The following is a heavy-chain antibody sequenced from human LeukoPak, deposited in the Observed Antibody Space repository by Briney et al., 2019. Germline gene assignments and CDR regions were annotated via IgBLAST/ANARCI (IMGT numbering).Heavy chain of an antibody. D-gene: IGHD6-19*01. CDR1: GFSFSNYD. CDR2: ISFDGSNE. CDR3: AKTLVDILNIAVALDIMGPFDH. Sequence: GGSLRLSCEASGFSFSNYDMHWVRQAPGKGLEWVAVISFDGSNEYYADSVKGRFTISRDNSKNTLFLQMSSLRAEDTAIYYCAKTLVDILNIAVALDIMGPFDHWGQGALVTVSS. J-gene: IGHJ4*02. V-gene: IGHV3-30*18.